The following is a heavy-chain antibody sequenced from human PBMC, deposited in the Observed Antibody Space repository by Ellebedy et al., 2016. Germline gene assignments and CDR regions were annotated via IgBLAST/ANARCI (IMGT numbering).Heavy chain of an antibody. V-gene: IGHV3-53*01. CDR2: IYSGGST. Sequence: GGSLRLSCAASGFTVSSNYMSWVRQAPGKGLEWVSVIYSGGSTYYADSVKGRFTISRDNSKNTLYLQMNSLRAEDTAVYYCARVTYNYGNWYFDLWGRGTLVTVSS. CDR1: GFTVSSNY. CDR3: ARVTYNYGNWYFDL. D-gene: IGHD5-18*01. J-gene: IGHJ2*01.